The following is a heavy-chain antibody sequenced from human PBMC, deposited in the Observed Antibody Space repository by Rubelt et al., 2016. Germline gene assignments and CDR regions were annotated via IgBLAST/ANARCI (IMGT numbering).Heavy chain of an antibody. CDR3: ARSGENSGYWQFDY. J-gene: IGHJ4*02. V-gene: IGHV1-46*01. Sequence: QVQLVQSGAEVKKPGASVKVSCKASGYTFTSSYMHWVRQAPGQGLEWMGIINPIGGSTSYAQKFQGRVTLTRDTSTGTVYMELSSLRSEDTAVYYCARSGENSGYWQFDYWGQGTLVTVSS. CDR1: GYTFTSSY. CDR2: INPIGGST. D-gene: IGHD5-12*01.